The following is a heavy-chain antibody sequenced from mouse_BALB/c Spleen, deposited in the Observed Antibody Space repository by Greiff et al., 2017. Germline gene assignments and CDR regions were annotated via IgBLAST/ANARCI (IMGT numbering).Heavy chain of an antibody. CDR2: IWAGGST. D-gene: IGHD2-4*01. J-gene: IGHJ4*01. V-gene: IGHV2-9*02. Sequence: VQRVESGPGLVAPSQSLSITCTVSGFSLTSYGVHWVRQPPGKGLEWLGVIWAGGSTNYNSALMSRLSISKDNSKSQVFLKMNSLQTDDTAMYYCARAYYDRGMDYWGQGTSVTVSS. CDR1: GFSLTSYG. CDR3: ARAYYDRGMDY.